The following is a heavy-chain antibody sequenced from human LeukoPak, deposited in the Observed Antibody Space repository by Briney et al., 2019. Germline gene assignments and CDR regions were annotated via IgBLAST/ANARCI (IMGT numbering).Heavy chain of an antibody. V-gene: IGHV4-59*02. CDR2: IHYSGST. D-gene: IGHD3-10*01. Sequence: SETLSLTCTVSGGSVSGYYWSWIRQPPGKGLQWIGYIHYSGSTNYNPSLKSRLTISVDTSKNQFSLKLTSVTAADTAVYYCARDIDGDYYVSGGNFDYWGQGTLVTVSS. CDR3: ARDIDGDYYVSGGNFDY. J-gene: IGHJ4*02. CDR1: GGSVSGYY.